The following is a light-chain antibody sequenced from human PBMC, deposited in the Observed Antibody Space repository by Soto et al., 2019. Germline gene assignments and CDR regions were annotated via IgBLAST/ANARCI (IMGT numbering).Light chain of an antibody. Sequence: EIVLTQSPATLSVSPGERATLSCRASQSVSSYLAWYQQKPGQAPRLLIYGASTRATDIPARFSGSGSGTEFTLTISSLQSEDFALYYCQQYGSSPQWTFGQGTKVDI. CDR3: QQYGSSPQWT. J-gene: IGKJ1*01. CDR2: GAS. V-gene: IGKV3-15*01. CDR1: QSVSSY.